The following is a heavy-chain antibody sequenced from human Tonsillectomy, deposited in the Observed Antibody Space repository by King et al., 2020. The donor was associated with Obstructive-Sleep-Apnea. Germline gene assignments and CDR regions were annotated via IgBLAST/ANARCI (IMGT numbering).Heavy chain of an antibody. CDR2: MNPNSGKT. CDR3: ARGSRSFDI. Sequence: QLVQSGAEVKKPGASVKVSCKTSGYTFIRYDINWVRPAIGQGLERMGCMNPNSGKTGYAQNFQGRVTMTRNTPISTAYMELSSLRSEDTAMYYFARGSRSFDIWGQGIMVTVSS. J-gene: IGHJ3*02. V-gene: IGHV1-8*01. CDR1: GYTFIRYD.